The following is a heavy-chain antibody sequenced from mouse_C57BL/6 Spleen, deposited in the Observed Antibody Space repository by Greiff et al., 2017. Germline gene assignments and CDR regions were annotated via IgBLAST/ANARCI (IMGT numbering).Heavy chain of an antibody. CDR2: IYPGGGDT. CDR1: GYAFSSYW. Sequence: QVQLQQSGAELVKPGASVTISCKASGYAFSSYWMNWVQQRPGKGLEWLGQIYPGGGDTNYNGKFKGQATLTADKASSTAYMQLSSLTSEDSAVYCCASGGCSFDYWGQGTTLTVSA. V-gene: IGHV1-80*01. CDR3: ASGGCSFDY. J-gene: IGHJ2*01.